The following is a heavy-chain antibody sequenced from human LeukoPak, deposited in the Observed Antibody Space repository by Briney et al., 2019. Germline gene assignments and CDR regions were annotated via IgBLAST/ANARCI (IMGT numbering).Heavy chain of an antibody. Sequence: GGSLRLSCAASGFTFSSYDMHWVRQATGKGLEWVSAIGTAGDTCYPGSVKGRFTISRENAKNSLYLQMNSLRAGDTAVYYCARSRRDYYDSSGPLSAFDIWGQGTMVTVSS. CDR2: IGTAGDT. J-gene: IGHJ3*02. D-gene: IGHD3-22*01. CDR1: GFTFSSYD. V-gene: IGHV3-13*01. CDR3: ARSRRDYYDSSGPLSAFDI.